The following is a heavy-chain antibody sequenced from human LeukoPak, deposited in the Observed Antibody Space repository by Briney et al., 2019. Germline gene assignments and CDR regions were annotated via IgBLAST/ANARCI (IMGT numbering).Heavy chain of an antibody. CDR1: GFTFSDYY. Sequence: PGGSLRLSCAASGFTFSDYYMSWIRQAPGKGLEWVSYISSSGSTIYYADSVKGRFTISRDNAKNSLYLQMNSLRAEDTAVYYCARASVVYYYDSSGYFGAFDIWGQGTMVTVSS. CDR2: ISSSGSTI. J-gene: IGHJ3*02. D-gene: IGHD3-22*01. V-gene: IGHV3-11*04. CDR3: ARASVVYYYDSSGYFGAFDI.